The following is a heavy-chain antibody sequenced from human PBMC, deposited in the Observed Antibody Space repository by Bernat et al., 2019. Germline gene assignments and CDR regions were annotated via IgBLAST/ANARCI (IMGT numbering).Heavy chain of an antibody. CDR2: INAGNGNT. V-gene: IGHV1-3*01. CDR1: GYTFTSYA. Sequence: QVQLVQSGAEVKKPGASVKVSCKASGYTFTSYAMHWVRQAPGQRLEWMGWINAGNGNTKYSQKFQGRVTITRDTSASTAYMELSSLRSEDTAVYYCATLVVPAAMIAAGNRDDYWGQGTLVTVSS. D-gene: IGHD2-2*01. CDR3: ATLVVPAAMIAAGNRDDY. J-gene: IGHJ4*02.